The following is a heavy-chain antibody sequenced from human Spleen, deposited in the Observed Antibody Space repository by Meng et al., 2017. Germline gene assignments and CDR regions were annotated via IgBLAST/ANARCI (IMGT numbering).Heavy chain of an antibody. CDR2: INHSGST. CDR3: ARGPTTMAHDFDY. D-gene: IGHD4-11*01. J-gene: IGHJ4*02. CDR1: GGSFSDYY. V-gene: IGHV4-34*01. Sequence: PSETLSLTCVVSGGSFSDYYWSWIRQPPGKGLEWIGEINHSGSTNYNPSLESRATISVDTSQNNLSLKLSSVTAADSAVYYCARGPTTMAHDFDYWGQGTLVTVSS.